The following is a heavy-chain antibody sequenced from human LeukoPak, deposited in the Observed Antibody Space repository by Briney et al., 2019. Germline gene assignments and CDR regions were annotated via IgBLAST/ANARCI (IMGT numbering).Heavy chain of an antibody. J-gene: IGHJ6*02. V-gene: IGHV3-43*02. CDR3: AKDIRAGGWLQLLYYYYYYGMDV. Sequence: GGSLRLSCAASGFTFDDYALHWVRQAPGKGLEWVSLISGDGGSTYYADSVKGRFTISRDNSKNSLHLQMNSLRTEDTALYYCAKDIRAGGWLQLLYYYYYYGMDVWGQGTTVTVSS. CDR1: GFTFDDYA. CDR2: ISGDGGST. D-gene: IGHD5-24*01.